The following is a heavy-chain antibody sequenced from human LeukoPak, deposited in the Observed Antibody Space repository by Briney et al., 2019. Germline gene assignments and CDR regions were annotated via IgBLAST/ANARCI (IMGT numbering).Heavy chain of an antibody. CDR2: ISAYNGNT. D-gene: IGHD6-13*01. CDR3: ARDKDRASSWSH. CDR1: GYTFTSYG. V-gene: IGHV1-18*01. Sequence: VSVKVSCKASGYTFTSYGISWVRQAPGQGLEWMGWISAYNGNTNYAQKLQGRVTMTTDTSTSTAYMELRSLRSDDTAVYYCARDKDRASSWSHWGQGTLVTVSS. J-gene: IGHJ4*02.